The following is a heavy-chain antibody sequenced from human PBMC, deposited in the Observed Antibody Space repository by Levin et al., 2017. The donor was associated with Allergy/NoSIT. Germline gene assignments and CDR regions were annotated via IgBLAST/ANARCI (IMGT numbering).Heavy chain of an antibody. V-gene: IGHV3-30*18. CDR3: AKDIDYGEWQLHYGMDG. J-gene: IGHJ6*02. CDR1: GSTFSSYG. CDR2: ISYEGSNK. Sequence: GGSLRLSCAGSGSTFSSYGMHWVRQAPGRGLEWVAVISYEGSNKYYADSVKGRFTISRDNSKKTLYLQMNSLRAEDTAVYYCAKDIDYGEWQLHYGMDGWGQGTTVTVSS. D-gene: IGHD4-23*01.